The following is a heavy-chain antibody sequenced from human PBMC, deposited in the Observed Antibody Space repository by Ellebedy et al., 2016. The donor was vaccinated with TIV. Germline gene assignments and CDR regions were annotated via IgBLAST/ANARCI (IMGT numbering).Heavy chain of an antibody. D-gene: IGHD1-1*01. Sequence: GESLKISCAASGSTFEDNGMSWVRQAPGKGLEWVSGTSGGGATTYYADSVKGRFTISRDNSKNTLYLQMNSLRAEDTAVYYCAKDLAAGTTLRLDYWGQGTLVTVSS. CDR3: AKDLAAGTTLRLDY. V-gene: IGHV3-23*01. CDR2: TSGGGATT. J-gene: IGHJ4*02. CDR1: GSTFEDNG.